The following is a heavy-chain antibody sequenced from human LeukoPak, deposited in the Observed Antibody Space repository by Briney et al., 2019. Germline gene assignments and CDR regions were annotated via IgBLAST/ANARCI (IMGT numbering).Heavy chain of an antibody. J-gene: IGHJ4*02. V-gene: IGHV3-64*01. CDR3: ARERKVGLRYFDWTIDY. Sequence: PGGSLRLSCAASGFTFSSYAMHWVRQAPGKGLEYVSAISSNGGSTYYANSVKGRFTISRDNSKNTLYLQMGSLRAEDMAVYYCARERKVGLRYFDWTIDYWGQGTLVTVSS. CDR1: GFTFSSYA. CDR2: ISSNGGST. D-gene: IGHD3-9*01.